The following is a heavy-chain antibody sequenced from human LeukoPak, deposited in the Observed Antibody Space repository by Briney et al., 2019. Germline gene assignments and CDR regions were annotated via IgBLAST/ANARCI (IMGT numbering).Heavy chain of an antibody. CDR1: GFTFTTYS. Sequence: GGSLRLSCAASGFTFTTYSMNWVRQAPGKGLEWVSSISSSSSYIYYAGSVKGRFTISRDNAKNSLYLQMNSLRAEDTAVYYCARDYYGSAQLDYWGQGTLVTVSS. J-gene: IGHJ4*02. CDR2: ISSSSSYI. D-gene: IGHD3-10*01. V-gene: IGHV3-21*01. CDR3: ARDYYGSAQLDY.